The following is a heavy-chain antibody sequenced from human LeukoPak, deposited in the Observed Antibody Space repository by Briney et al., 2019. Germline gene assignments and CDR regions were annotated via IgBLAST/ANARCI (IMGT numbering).Heavy chain of an antibody. Sequence: GASVKVSCKASGGTFSSYAISWVRQAPGQGLEWMGGIIPIFGTANYAQKFQGRVTITADESTSTAYMELSSLRSEDTAVYYCARVTYYYDSSDDWFDPWGQGTLVTVSS. CDR1: GGTFSSYA. D-gene: IGHD3-22*01. V-gene: IGHV1-69*13. J-gene: IGHJ5*02. CDR3: ARVTYYYDSSDDWFDP. CDR2: IIPIFGTA.